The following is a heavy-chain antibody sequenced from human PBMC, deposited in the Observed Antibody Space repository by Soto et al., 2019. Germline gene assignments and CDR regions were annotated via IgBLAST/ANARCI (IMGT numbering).Heavy chain of an antibody. D-gene: IGHD3-16*02. J-gene: IGHJ4*02. V-gene: IGHV3-49*03. CDR2: IRSKAYGGTT. CDR3: SRGAPPYDYIWGSYRLDFDY. CDR1: GFTFGDYA. Sequence: GGSLRLSCTASGFTFGDYAMSWFRQAPGKGLEWVGFIRSKAYGGTTEYAASVKGRFTISRDDSKSIAYLQMNSLKTEDTAVYYCSRGAPPYDYIWGSYRLDFDYWGQGTLVTVSS.